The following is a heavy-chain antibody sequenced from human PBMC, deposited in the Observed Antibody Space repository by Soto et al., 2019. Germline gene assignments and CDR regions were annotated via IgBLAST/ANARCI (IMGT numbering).Heavy chain of an antibody. CDR2: IHYSGNT. V-gene: IGHV4-59*08. J-gene: IGHJ3*02. CDR1: GDSIGTYY. D-gene: IGHD3-22*01. Sequence: SETLSLTCTVSGDSIGTYYWSRIRQPPGKGLEWIGYIHYSGNTDYNPSLKSRVTISGDTSKNQFSLKLRSVTAADTAVYYCARSHYYDSSGLCAFDIWGQGTMVTVSS. CDR3: ARSHYYDSSGLCAFDI.